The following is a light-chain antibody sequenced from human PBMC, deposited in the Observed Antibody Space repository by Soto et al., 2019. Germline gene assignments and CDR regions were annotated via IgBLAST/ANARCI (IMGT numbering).Light chain of an antibody. V-gene: IGKV3-20*01. CDR3: QQYGNSPLFI. Sequence: EIVLTQSPGTLSLSPGERATLFCRASQSVGSSYLAWYQQKPGQAPRLLIYGASSRATGIPDRFSGSGSGTDFTLTISRLEPEDFAVYYCQQYGNSPLFIFGPGTRVDIK. CDR2: GAS. CDR1: QSVGSSY. J-gene: IGKJ3*01.